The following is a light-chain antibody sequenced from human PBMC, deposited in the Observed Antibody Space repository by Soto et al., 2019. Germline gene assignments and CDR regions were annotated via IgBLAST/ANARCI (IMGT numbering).Light chain of an antibody. Sequence: EIVLTQSPGTLSLSPGERATLSCWASQSVSGNFLAWYQVKPGQAPRLLIYRASTRATGTPARFSGSGSGTEFTLTITSLQSEDFALYYCQQYHNLWTFGQGTKVDIK. CDR1: QSVSGN. CDR3: QQYHNLWT. CDR2: RAS. J-gene: IGKJ1*01. V-gene: IGKV3-15*01.